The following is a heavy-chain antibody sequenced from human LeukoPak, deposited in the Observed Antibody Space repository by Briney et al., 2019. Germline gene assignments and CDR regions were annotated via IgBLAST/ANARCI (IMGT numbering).Heavy chain of an antibody. D-gene: IGHD1-26*01. CDR2: ISAYNGNT. CDR3: ARDNWYSGSYYVDYFDY. J-gene: IGHJ4*02. Sequence: ASVKVSCKASGYTFTSYGISWVRQAPGQGLEWMGWISAYNGNTNYAQKLQGRVTMTIDTSTSTAYMELRSLRSDDTAVYYCARDNWYSGSYYVDYFDYWGQGTLVTVSS. V-gene: IGHV1-18*01. CDR1: GYTFTSYG.